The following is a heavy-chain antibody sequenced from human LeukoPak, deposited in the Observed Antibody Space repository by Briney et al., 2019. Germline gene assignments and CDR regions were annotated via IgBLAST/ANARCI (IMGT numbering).Heavy chain of an antibody. Sequence: SETLSLTCTVSGASITSYHWSWIRQPPGKGLEWIGYIYYSGSTNYNPSLKSRVTISVDTSKNQFSLKLSSVTAADTAVYYCARAGITGTTHLDYWGQGTLVTVSS. CDR3: ARAGITGTTHLDY. V-gene: IGHV4-59*01. J-gene: IGHJ4*02. D-gene: IGHD1-20*01. CDR1: GASITSYH. CDR2: IYYSGST.